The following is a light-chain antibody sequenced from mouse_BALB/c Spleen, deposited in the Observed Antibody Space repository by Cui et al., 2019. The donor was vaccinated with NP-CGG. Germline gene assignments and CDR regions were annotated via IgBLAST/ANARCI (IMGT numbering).Light chain of an antibody. CDR2: GTN. V-gene: IGLV1*01. J-gene: IGLJ1*01. CDR1: TGTVTTSNY. Sequence: QAVVNQESALTTSPGETVTLTCRSSTGTVTTSNYANWVQEKPEHLFTGLIGGTNNRAPGFPARFSGSLIGNKAALTITGAQTEDEAIYFCALWYSNHWVFGGGTKLTVL. CDR3: ALWYSNHWV.